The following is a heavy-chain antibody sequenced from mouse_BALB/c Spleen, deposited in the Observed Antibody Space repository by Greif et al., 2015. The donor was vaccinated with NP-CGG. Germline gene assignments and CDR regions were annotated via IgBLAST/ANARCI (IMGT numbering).Heavy chain of an antibody. CDR3: ARRTGTEAMDY. CDR2: IYPGSGNT. D-gene: IGHD4-1*01. CDR1: GYTFTDYY. Sequence: QVHVKQSGPELVKPGASVKISCKASGYTFTDYYINWVKQKPGQGLEWIGWIYPGSGNTKYNEKFKGKATLTVDTSSSTAYMQLSSLTSEDTDVYFCARRTGTEAMDYWGQGTSVTVSS. V-gene: IGHV1-84*02. J-gene: IGHJ4*01.